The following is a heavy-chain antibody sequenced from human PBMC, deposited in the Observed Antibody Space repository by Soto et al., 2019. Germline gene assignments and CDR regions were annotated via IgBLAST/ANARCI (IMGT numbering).Heavy chain of an antibody. CDR3: ASSPISYSSSYYFDY. D-gene: IGHD6-6*01. Sequence: GGSLRLSCAASGFTFSSYWMSWVRQAPGKGLEWVANIKQDGSEKYYVDSVKGRFTISRDNAKNSLYLQMNSLRAEDTAVYYCASSPISYSSSYYFDYWGQGTLVTVSS. V-gene: IGHV3-7*01. CDR2: IKQDGSEK. J-gene: IGHJ4*02. CDR1: GFTFSSYW.